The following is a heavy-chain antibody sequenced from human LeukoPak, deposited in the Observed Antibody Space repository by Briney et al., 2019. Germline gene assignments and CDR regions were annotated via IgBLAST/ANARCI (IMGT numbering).Heavy chain of an antibody. CDR3: ARDRASGSSWLLFDY. D-gene: IGHD6-13*01. Sequence: GGSLRLSCAASGFTFSSYSMSWVRQAPGKGLEWVSYISSSSSTIYYADFVKGRFTISRDNAKNSLYLQMNSLRAEDTAVYYCARDRASGSSWLLFDYWGQGTLVTVSS. V-gene: IGHV3-48*04. J-gene: IGHJ4*02. CDR1: GFTFSSYS. CDR2: ISSSSSTI.